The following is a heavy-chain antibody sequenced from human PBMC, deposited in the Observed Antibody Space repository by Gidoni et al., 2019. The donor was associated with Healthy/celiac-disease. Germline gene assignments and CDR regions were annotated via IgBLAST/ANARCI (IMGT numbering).Heavy chain of an antibody. V-gene: IGHV1-2*06. Sequence: QVQLVQSGAEVKKPGASVKVSCTASGYPFTGHYMHWGRQAPGQGLEWMGRINPNSGGTNYAQKFQGRVTMTRDTSISTAYMERSRRRSDDTAGYYCARDRSVGRDGYNNPLGYWGQGTLVTVSS. CDR1: GYPFTGHY. J-gene: IGHJ4*02. D-gene: IGHD4-4*01. CDR3: ARDRSVGRDGYNNPLGY. CDR2: INPNSGGT.